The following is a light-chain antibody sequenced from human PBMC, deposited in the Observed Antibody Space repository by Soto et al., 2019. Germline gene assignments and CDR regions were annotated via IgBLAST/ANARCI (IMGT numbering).Light chain of an antibody. V-gene: IGKV3-15*01. Sequence: EIVMTQSPATVSVSPGERATLSCRASQSVNNYLAWYQQKPGQAPRLLVYGISSRATGVPARFSCSGSGTEFTLTISSLQSEDSAVYYCQQHNKWPLTFGGGTRVESK. CDR2: GIS. CDR1: QSVNNY. CDR3: QQHNKWPLT. J-gene: IGKJ4*01.